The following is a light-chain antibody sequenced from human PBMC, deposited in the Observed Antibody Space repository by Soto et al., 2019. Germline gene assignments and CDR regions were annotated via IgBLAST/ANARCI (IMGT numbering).Light chain of an antibody. CDR1: QSVSSSY. Sequence: EIVLTQSPGTLSLSPGERAILSCRASQSVSSSYLAWYQQKPGQAPRLIIYGASSRATGIPDRFSGSGSGTDFTLTISRLEPEDFAVYYCQQYGSSPTFGQGTKVEIK. V-gene: IGKV3-20*01. J-gene: IGKJ1*01. CDR2: GAS. CDR3: QQYGSSPT.